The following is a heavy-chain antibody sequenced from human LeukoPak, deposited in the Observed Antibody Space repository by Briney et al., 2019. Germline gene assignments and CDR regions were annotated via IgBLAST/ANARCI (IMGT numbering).Heavy chain of an antibody. CDR2: ITPYNGYA. V-gene: IGHV1-18*01. Sequence: GASVKVSCKASGYAFSNSGTSWVRQAPGQGLEWMGWITPYNGYAHYAQKLQGRLTMTTDTSTSTAYMELRSLRSDDTAVYYCARNKSTTLGDYWGQGTLVTVPS. J-gene: IGHJ4*02. CDR1: GYAFSNSG. CDR3: ARNKSTTLGDY. D-gene: IGHD2-2*01.